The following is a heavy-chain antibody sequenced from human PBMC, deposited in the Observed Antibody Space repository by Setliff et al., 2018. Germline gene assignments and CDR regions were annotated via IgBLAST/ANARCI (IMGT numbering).Heavy chain of an antibody. CDR1: GFTFSDYY. J-gene: IGHJ6*03. Sequence: GVLRLSCATSGFTFSDYYMSWIRQTPGKGLEWVAYISSSGSLIYYPDSVKGRFTISRDNARNSLYLQMNRLRPEDTAVYYCAKSGGDHCCPLYHHYYMDVWGTGTTVTVSS. CDR2: ISSSGSLI. D-gene: IGHD2-21*02. V-gene: IGHV3-11*04. CDR3: AKSGGDHCCPLYHHYYMDV.